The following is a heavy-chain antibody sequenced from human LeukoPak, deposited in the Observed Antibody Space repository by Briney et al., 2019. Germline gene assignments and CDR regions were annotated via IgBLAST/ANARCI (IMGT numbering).Heavy chain of an antibody. V-gene: IGHV2-5*02. CDR1: GFSLNTRGVG. CDR2: IYWDDDR. Sequence: SGPTLVNPTQTLTLTCTFSGFSLNTRGVGVGWIRQPPGMALEWLALIYWDDDRRYSPSLKSMLTITKDTSKNQVVLTMTNMDPVDTATYFCAHRKNYYDSSVFDNWGQGTLVTVSS. CDR3: AHRKNYYDSSVFDN. J-gene: IGHJ4*02. D-gene: IGHD3-22*01.